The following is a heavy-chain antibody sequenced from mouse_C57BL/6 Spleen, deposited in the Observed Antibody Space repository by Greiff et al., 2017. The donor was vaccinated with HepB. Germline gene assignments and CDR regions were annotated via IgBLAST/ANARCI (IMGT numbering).Heavy chain of an antibody. V-gene: IGHV14-3*01. J-gene: IGHJ3*01. D-gene: IGHD2-3*01. CDR3: ARSYDGYYWFAD. Sequence: VQLQQSVAELVRPGASVKLSCTASGFNFKNYYMHWVKQRPEQGLEWIGRIDPANGNTKYAPKFQGKATITADTSSNTAYLQLSSLTSEDTAIYYCARSYDGYYWFADWGQGTLVTVSA. CDR2: IDPANGNT. CDR1: GFNFKNYY.